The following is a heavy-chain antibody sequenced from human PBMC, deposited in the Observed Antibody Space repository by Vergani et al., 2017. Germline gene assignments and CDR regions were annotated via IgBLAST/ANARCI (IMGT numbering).Heavy chain of an antibody. V-gene: IGHV4-39*01. J-gene: IGHJ3*02. D-gene: IGHD1-26*01. CDR3: ARHLRWELLSAFDI. CDR2: VYYSGST. Sequence: QLQLQESGPGLVKPSETLSLTCTVSGGSISSSNYFWGWIRQPPGKGLEWIGSVYYSGSTYYKPSLKSRVTISVDTSKSQFSLKLSSVTAADTAVYYCARHLRWELLSAFDIWGQGTMVTVSS. CDR1: GGSISSSNYF.